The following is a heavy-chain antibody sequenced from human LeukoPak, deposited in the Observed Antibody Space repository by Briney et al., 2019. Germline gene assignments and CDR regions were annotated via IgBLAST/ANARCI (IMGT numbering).Heavy chain of an antibody. CDR2: INHSGST. CDR3: ARGHGIRTYYYGSGSYLGPLDAFDI. D-gene: IGHD3-10*01. V-gene: IGHV4-34*01. CDR1: DGSFSGYY. Sequence: SETLSLTCAVYDGSFSGYYWSWIRQPPGKGLEWIGEINHSGSTNYNPSLKSRVTISVDTSKNQFSLKLSSVTAADTAVYYCARGHGIRTYYYGSGSYLGPLDAFDIWGQGTMVTVSS. J-gene: IGHJ3*02.